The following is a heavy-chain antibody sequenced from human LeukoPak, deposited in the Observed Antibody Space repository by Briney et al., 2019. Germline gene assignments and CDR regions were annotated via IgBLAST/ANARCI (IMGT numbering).Heavy chain of an antibody. J-gene: IGHJ4*02. CDR2: ISPNSGAT. Sequence: ASVKVSCKASGYTFTGNYIHWVRQAPGQGLEWMGWISPNSGATKYAQKFQGRVTMTRDTSISTAYMELSSLTSDDTAVYYCARDAYFGYSYSWHSDYWGQGTLVTVSS. CDR3: ARDAYFGYSYSWHSDY. V-gene: IGHV1-2*02. CDR1: GYTFTGNY. D-gene: IGHD5-18*01.